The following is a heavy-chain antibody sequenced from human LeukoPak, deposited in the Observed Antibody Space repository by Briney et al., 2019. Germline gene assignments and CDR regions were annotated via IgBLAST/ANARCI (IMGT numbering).Heavy chain of an antibody. V-gene: IGHV4-39*01. CDR3: ARQNIAAAGTDWFDP. J-gene: IGHJ5*02. D-gene: IGHD6-13*01. CDR1: GGSISSSSYY. CDR2: IYYSGST. Sequence: SETLSLTCTVSGGSISSSSYYWGWIRQPPGKGLEWNGSIYYSGSTYYNPSLKSRVTISVDTSKNQFSLKLSSVTAADTAVYYCARQNIAAAGTDWFDPWGQGTLVTVSS.